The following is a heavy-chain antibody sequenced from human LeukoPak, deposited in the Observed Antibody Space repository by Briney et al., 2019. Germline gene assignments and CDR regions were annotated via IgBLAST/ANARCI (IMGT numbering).Heavy chain of an antibody. CDR2: INAGDSET. CDR1: GYKFTNYW. Sequence: GESLKISCKASGYKFTNYWIGWVRQMSGKGLEWMGIINAGDSETIYSPSFQGQLTISVDNSVSTAYLHWTSLKASDTAMYYCARVVVPAAISFWGQGTLVNVFS. J-gene: IGHJ4*02. CDR3: ARVVVPAAISF. D-gene: IGHD2-2*01. V-gene: IGHV5-51*01.